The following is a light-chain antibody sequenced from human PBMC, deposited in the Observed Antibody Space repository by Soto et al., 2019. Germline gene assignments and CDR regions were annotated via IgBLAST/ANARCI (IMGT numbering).Light chain of an antibody. CDR2: GAS. CDR3: QQYENWPIT. Sequence: EIVMTQSPVTLSVSPGERATLSCRASQNVGSNLASYQQKPGQAPRLLISGASTRATAIPARFSGSGSGTDFTLTISSLQSEDFAVYYCQQYENWPITFGGGTRVEIK. J-gene: IGKJ4*01. V-gene: IGKV3-15*01. CDR1: QNVGSN.